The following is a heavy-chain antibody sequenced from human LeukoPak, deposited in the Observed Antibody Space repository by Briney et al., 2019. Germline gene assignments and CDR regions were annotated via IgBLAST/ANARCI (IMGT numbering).Heavy chain of an antibody. V-gene: IGHV4-38-2*02. CDR3: ARAGDSRTEYFQH. D-gene: IGHD3-22*01. Sequence: SETLSLTCTVSGYSISSGYCWGWIRQPPGKGLEWIGSIYHSGSTYYNPSLKSRVTISVDTSKNQFSLKLSSVTAADTAVYYCARAGDSRTEYFQHWGQGTLVTVSS. CDR2: IYHSGST. CDR1: GYSISSGYC. J-gene: IGHJ1*01.